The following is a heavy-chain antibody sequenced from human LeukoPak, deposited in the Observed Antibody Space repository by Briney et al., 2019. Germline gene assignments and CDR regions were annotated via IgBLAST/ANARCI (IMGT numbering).Heavy chain of an antibody. V-gene: IGHV4-59*01. D-gene: IGHD2-2*01. CDR2: IYYSGST. CDR3: ARELPAPYNWFDP. CDR1: GGSISSYY. J-gene: IGHJ5*02. Sequence: PSETLSLTCTVSGGSISSYYWSWIRQPPGKGLEWIGYIYYSGSTNYNPSLKSRVTISVDTSKNQFSLKLSSVTAADTAVYYCARELPAPYNWFDPWGQGTLVTVSS.